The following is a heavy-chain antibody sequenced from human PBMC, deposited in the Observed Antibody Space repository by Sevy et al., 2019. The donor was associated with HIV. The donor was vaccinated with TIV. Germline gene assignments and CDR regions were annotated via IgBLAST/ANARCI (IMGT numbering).Heavy chain of an antibody. V-gene: IGHV3-21*01. CDR3: ARGEYYGSGSYYHYYYGMDV. Sequence: GESLKISCAASGFTFSSYSMIWVRQAPGKGLEWVSSISSSSSYIYYADSVKGRFTISRDNAKNSLYLQMNSLRAEDTAVYYCARGEYYGSGSYYHYYYGMDVWGQGTTVTVSS. J-gene: IGHJ6*02. CDR2: ISSSSSYI. D-gene: IGHD3-10*01. CDR1: GFTFSSYS.